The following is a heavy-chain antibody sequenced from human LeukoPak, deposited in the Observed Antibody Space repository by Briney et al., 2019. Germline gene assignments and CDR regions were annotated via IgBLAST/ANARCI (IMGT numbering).Heavy chain of an antibody. CDR1: GGSISSYY. J-gene: IGHJ6*02. Sequence: SETLSLTCTVSGGSISSYYWSWIRQPPGKGLEWIGHIYNSGSTNYNPSLKSRVTISVDTSKNQFSLKLSSVTAADTAVYYCASHPSSRIIMYVWGQGTTVTVSS. CDR3: ASHPSSRIIMYV. D-gene: IGHD6-13*01. CDR2: IYNSGST. V-gene: IGHV4-59*01.